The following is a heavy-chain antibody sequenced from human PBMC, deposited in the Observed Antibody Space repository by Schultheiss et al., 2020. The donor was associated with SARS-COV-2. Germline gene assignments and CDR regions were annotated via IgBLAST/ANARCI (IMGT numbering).Heavy chain of an antibody. CDR3: AHSHSITMVRGVIVWFDP. J-gene: IGHJ5*02. CDR1: RFSLSTSGVG. D-gene: IGHD3-10*01. V-gene: IGHV2-5*02. CDR2: IYWDDDK. Sequence: SGPTLVKPTQTLTLTCTFSRFSLSTSGVGVGWIRQPPGKALEWLALIYWDDDKRYSPSLKSRLTITKDTSKNQVVLTMTNMDPVDTATYYCAHSHSITMVRGVIVWFDPWGQGTLVTVSS.